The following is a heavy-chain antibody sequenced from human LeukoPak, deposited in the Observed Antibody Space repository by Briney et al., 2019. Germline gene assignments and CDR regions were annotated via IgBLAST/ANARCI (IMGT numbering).Heavy chain of an antibody. CDR1: GFTFSDYY. D-gene: IGHD6-6*01. CDR3: ATDDPPALYRSSSSLDY. V-gene: IGHV3-11*01. J-gene: IGHJ4*02. Sequence: PGGSLRLSCAASGFTFSDYYMSWIRQAPGKGLEWVSYISSSGSTIYYADSVKGRFTISRDNAKNSLYLQMNSLRAEDTAVYYCATDDPPALYRSSSSLDYWGQGTLVTVSS. CDR2: ISSSGSTI.